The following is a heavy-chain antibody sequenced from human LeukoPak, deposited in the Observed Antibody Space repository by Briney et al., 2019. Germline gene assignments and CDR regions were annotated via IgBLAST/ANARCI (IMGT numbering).Heavy chain of an antibody. J-gene: IGHJ6*03. V-gene: IGHV4-4*07. CDR1: GGSISSYY. Sequence: SETLSLTCTVSGGSISSYYWSWIRQPAGKGLEWIGRIYTSGSTNYNPSLKSRVTMSVDTSKNQFSLKLSSVTAADTAVYYCARRYYYGSGSRTYYYYYMDVWGKGTTVTVSS. CDR2: IYTSGST. D-gene: IGHD3-10*01. CDR3: ARRYYYGSGSRTYYYYYMDV.